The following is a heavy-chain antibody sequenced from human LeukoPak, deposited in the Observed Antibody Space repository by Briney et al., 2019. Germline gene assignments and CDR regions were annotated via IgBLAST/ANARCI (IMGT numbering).Heavy chain of an antibody. Sequence: SETLSLTCTVSGGSISSSSYYWGWIRQPPGKGLEWIGSIYYSGSTYYNPSLKSRVTISVDTSKNQFSLKLSSVTAADTAVYYCARDANPYYYDSSGYKAYWCFDLWGRGTLVTVSS. CDR1: GGSISSSSYY. J-gene: IGHJ2*01. D-gene: IGHD3-22*01. V-gene: IGHV4-39*07. CDR3: ARDANPYYYDSSGYKAYWCFDL. CDR2: IYYSGST.